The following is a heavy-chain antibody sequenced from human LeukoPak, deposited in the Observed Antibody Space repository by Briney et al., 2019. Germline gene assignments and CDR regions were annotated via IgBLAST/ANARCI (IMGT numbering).Heavy chain of an antibody. CDR1: GFTFSNYG. D-gene: IGHD2-15*01. Sequence: PGGSLRLSCAVSGFTFSNYGLHWVRQAPGKWPEWAAAISFDGSEKHYADSVKSRFTISRDNSKKTLYLQMNSLGLDDTAVYYCAKAWVAALKGMDVWGQGTTVTVSS. J-gene: IGHJ6*02. CDR3: AKAWVAALKGMDV. CDR2: ISFDGSEK. V-gene: IGHV3-30*18.